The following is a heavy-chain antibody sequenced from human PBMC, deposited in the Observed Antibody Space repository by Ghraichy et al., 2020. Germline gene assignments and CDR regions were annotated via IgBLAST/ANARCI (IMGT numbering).Heavy chain of an antibody. CDR1: GFTFDDYA. CDR3: AKTPGVISGSFDY. J-gene: IGHJ4*02. V-gene: IGHV3-9*01. Sequence: SCAASGFTFDDYAMHWVRQAPGKGLEWVSGISWNSGSIGYADSVKGRFTISRDNAKNSLYLQMNSLRAEDTALYYCAKTPGVISGSFDYWGQGTLVTVSS. D-gene: IGHD3-10*01. CDR2: ISWNSGSI.